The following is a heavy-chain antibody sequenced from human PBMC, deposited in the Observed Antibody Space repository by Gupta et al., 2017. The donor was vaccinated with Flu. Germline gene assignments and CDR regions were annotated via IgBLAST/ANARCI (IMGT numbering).Heavy chain of an antibody. Sequence: EVQLLESGGGLVQPGGSVRRLCAGSGFTFSTYTLSWVRQATGKGLEWVSSIFPGGNTFYADSVKGRFTISRDNSKDTVYLQMNSLRDEDTALYYCAKDERPDNSWLTDYWGQGTLVIVSS. V-gene: IGHV3-23*01. D-gene: IGHD6-13*01. CDR2: IFPGGNT. J-gene: IGHJ4*02. CDR3: AKDERPDNSWLTDY. CDR1: GFTFSTYT.